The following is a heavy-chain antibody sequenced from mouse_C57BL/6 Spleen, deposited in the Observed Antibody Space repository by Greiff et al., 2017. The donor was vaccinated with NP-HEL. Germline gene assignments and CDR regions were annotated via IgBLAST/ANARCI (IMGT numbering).Heavy chain of an antibody. CDR1: GFTFTSYW. J-gene: IGHJ4*01. D-gene: IGHD1-1*01. Sequence: QVQLQQPGAELVKPGASVKMSCKASGFTFTSYWITWVKQRPGLGLVWIGGIYPGSGSTNYNEKFKCKATLAVDTSSSTAYMQLRSLTSEDSAVDYFAKEGRSSYYYARGDWGRGTSVTVSS. CDR2: IYPGSGST. CDR3: AKEGRSSYYYARGD. V-gene: IGHV1-55*01.